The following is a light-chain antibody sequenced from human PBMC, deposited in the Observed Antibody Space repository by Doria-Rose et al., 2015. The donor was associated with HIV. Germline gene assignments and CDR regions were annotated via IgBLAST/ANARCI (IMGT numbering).Light chain of an antibody. CDR1: QSFSSTY. V-gene: IGKV3-20*01. Sequence: TQSPGTLSLSPGERATLSCRASQSFSSTYLAWYQQKPGQAPSLLIYDGSARATGIPDRFSASGSGSDFTLTINRLEPEDFALYYCHQYGTSWTFGQGTKVEI. CDR3: HQYGTSWT. J-gene: IGKJ1*01. CDR2: DGS.